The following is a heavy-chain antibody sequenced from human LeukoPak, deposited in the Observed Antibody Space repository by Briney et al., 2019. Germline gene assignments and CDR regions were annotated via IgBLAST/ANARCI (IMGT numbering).Heavy chain of an antibody. J-gene: IGHJ2*01. CDR3: ARDKVPAASYWYFDL. D-gene: IGHD2-2*01. Sequence: ASVKVSCKASGYTFTGYYMHWVRQAPGQGLEWMGWINPNSGGTNYAQKFQGRVTMTRDTSISTAYMELSRLRSDDTAVYYCARDKVPAASYWYFDLWGRGTLVTVSS. V-gene: IGHV1-2*02. CDR2: INPNSGGT. CDR1: GYTFTGYY.